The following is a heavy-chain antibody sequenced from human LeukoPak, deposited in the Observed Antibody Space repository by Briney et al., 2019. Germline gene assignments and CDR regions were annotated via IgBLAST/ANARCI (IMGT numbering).Heavy chain of an antibody. V-gene: IGHV3-48*03. Sequence: GGSLRLFRAASGFTFSSYEMNWVRQAPGKGLEWVSYISSSGSTIYYADSVKGRFTISRDNAKNSLYLQMNSLRAEDTAVYYCAREGTSSSWYPVPPDYWGQGTLVTVSS. CDR3: AREGTSSSWYPVPPDY. D-gene: IGHD6-13*01. CDR2: ISSSGSTI. CDR1: GFTFSSYE. J-gene: IGHJ4*02.